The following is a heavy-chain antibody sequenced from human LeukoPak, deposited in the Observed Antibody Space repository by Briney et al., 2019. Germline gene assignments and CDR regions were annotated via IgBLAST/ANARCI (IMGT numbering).Heavy chain of an antibody. CDR3: ATARNFRFEY. CDR2: MNGEGTTI. J-gene: IGHJ4*02. V-gene: IGHV3-74*01. D-gene: IGHD1-7*01. Sequence: GGSLRLSGATSGLTFRTTWMHWVRQAPGKGLRWVSRMNGEGTTIDYADSVKGRFTVSRDYAKNTLFLQMNNLRTEDTALYFCATARNFRFEYWGQGSLVIVSA. CDR1: GLTFRTTW.